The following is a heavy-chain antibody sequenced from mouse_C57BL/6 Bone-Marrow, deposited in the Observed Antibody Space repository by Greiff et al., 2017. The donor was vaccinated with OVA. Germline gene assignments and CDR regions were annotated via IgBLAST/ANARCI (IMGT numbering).Heavy chain of an antibody. CDR1: GYSITSGYY. Sequence: EVKLQESGPGLVKPSQSLSLTCSVTGYSITSGYYWNWIRQFPGNKLEWMGYISYDGSNNYNPSLKNRISITRDTSKNQFFLKLNSVTTEDTATYYCAREPYYGSSPYYAMDYWGQGTSVTVSS. V-gene: IGHV3-6*01. J-gene: IGHJ4*01. CDR3: AREPYYGSSPYYAMDY. CDR2: ISYDGSN. D-gene: IGHD1-1*01.